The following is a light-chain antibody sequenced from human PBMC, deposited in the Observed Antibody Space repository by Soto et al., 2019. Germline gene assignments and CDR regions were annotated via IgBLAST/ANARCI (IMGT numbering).Light chain of an antibody. V-gene: IGKV3D-20*02. Sequence: EIVLTQSPGTLSLSPGERATLSCRASQSVRNNYLAWYQQRPGQAPRLLIYAASSRATGIPDRFSGSGSGTDFTLTINSLEPEDFALYYCQQRYNWPPTFGQGTKVDIK. CDR1: QSVRNNY. CDR2: AAS. CDR3: QQRYNWPPT. J-gene: IGKJ1*01.